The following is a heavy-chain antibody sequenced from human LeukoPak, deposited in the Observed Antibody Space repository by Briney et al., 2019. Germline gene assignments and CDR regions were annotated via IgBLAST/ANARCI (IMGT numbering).Heavy chain of an antibody. CDR3: AKIVETTRGYYFDY. J-gene: IGHJ4*02. V-gene: IGHV3-9*01. CDR2: ISWNSGSI. Sequence: GRSLRLSCAASGFTFDDYAMHWVRQAPGKGLEWVSGISWNSGSIGYADSVKGRFTISRDNAKNSLYLQMNSLRAEDTALYYCAKIVETTRGYYFDYWGQGTLVTVSS. D-gene: IGHD1-26*01. CDR1: GFTFDDYA.